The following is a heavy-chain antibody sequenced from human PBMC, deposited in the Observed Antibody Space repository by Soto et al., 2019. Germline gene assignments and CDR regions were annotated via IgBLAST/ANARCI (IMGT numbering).Heavy chain of an antibody. D-gene: IGHD6-13*01. V-gene: IGHV3-33*01. J-gene: IGHJ4*02. CDR3: ARASAAGTEFFDY. CDR2: IWYDGSNK. CDR1: GFTFSSYG. Sequence: GSLRLSCAASGFTFSSYGMHWVRQAPGKGLDWVAVIWYDGSNKYYADSVKGRFTISRDNSKNTLYLQMSSLRAEDTAVYYCARASAAGTEFFDYWGQGTLVTVSS.